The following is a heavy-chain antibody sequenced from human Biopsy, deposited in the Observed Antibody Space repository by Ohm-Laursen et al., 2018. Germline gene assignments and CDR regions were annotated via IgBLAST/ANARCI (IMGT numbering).Heavy chain of an antibody. J-gene: IGHJ4*02. V-gene: IGHV1-18*01. CDR2: ISTYHGRA. Sequence: ESSVKVSCKGSGYSFTNFGITWVRQAPGQGLEWLGRISTYHGRADYAQKFQGRVTMTTDTATTTAYLELQSLTSDDTAVYFCARGSAAGMAVALDFDVWGQGTLVTVSS. CDR3: ARGSAAGMAVALDFDV. D-gene: IGHD6-19*01. CDR1: GYSFTNFG.